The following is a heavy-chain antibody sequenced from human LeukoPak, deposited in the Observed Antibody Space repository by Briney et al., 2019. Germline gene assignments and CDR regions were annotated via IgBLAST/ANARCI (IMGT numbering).Heavy chain of an antibody. D-gene: IGHD6-13*01. J-gene: IGHJ4*02. CDR2: ISGSGGST. Sequence: PGGSLRLSCAASGFTFSSYAMSWVRQAPGKGLEWVSAISGSGGSTYYADSVKGRFTISRDNSKNTLYLQMNSLRAEDTAVYYCAKGVASSSWYVGGYYFDYWGQGTLVTVSS. CDR3: AKGVASSSWYVGGYYFDY. CDR1: GFTFSSYA. V-gene: IGHV3-23*01.